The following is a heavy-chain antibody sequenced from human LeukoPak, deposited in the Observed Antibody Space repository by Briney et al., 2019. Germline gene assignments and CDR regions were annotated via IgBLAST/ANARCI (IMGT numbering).Heavy chain of an antibody. Sequence: SQTLSLTCAISGDSVSSNSATWNWIRQSPSRGLEWLGRTYYRSKWYNDYAVSVKSRITINPDTSKNQFSLQLNSVTPEDTAVYYCARQYCTNGICYSGFDYWGQGTLVTASS. V-gene: IGHV6-1*01. CDR3: ARQYCTNGICYSGFDY. J-gene: IGHJ4*02. D-gene: IGHD2-8*01. CDR1: GDSVSSNSAT. CDR2: TYYRSKWYN.